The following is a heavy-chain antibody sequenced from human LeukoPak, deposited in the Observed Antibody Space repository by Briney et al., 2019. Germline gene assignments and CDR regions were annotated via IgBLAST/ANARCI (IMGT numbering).Heavy chain of an antibody. CDR1: GYTFTGYY. CDR3: AREVSSGRSEYYYYYYGMDV. J-gene: IGHJ6*02. V-gene: IGHV1-2*02. D-gene: IGHD6-19*01. Sequence: ASVKVSCRASGYTFTGYYMHWVRQAPGQGLEWMGWINPNSGGTNYAQKFQGRVTMTRDTSISTAYMELSRLRSDDTAVYYCAREVSSGRSEYYYYYYGMDVWGQGTTVTVSS. CDR2: INPNSGGT.